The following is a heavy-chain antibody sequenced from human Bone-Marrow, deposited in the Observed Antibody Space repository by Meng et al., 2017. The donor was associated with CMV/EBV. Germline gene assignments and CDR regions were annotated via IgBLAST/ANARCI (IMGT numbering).Heavy chain of an antibody. V-gene: IGHV3-74*01. CDR2: INSDGSST. CDR1: GFTFSSYW. CDR3: ARDSVHYDFWSGYSTGWFDP. J-gene: IGHJ5*02. D-gene: IGHD3-3*01. Sequence: GGSLRLSCAASGFTFSSYWMHWVRQAPGKGLVWVSRINSDGSSTSYADSVKGRFTISRDNAKNTLYLQMNSLRAEDTAVYYCARDSVHYDFWSGYSTGWFDPWGQGTLVTGSS.